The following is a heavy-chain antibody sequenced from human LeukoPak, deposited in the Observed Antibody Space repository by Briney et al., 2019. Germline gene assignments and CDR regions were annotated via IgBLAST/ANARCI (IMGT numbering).Heavy chain of an antibody. D-gene: IGHD6-19*01. Sequence: ASVKVSCQASGYTFTSYGISWVRQAPGQGLEWMGGISAYNGNTNYAQKLQGRVTMTTDTSTSTAYMELRSLRSDDTAVYYCATDWKGAIAVAGDQWGQGTLVTVSS. CDR1: GYTFTSYG. CDR2: ISAYNGNT. CDR3: ATDWKGAIAVAGDQ. V-gene: IGHV1-18*01. J-gene: IGHJ4*02.